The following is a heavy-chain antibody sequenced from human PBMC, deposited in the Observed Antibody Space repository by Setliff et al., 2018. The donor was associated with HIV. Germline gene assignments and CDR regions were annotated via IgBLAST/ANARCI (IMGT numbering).Heavy chain of an antibody. J-gene: IGHJ5*02. CDR3: AKHDFGEGSCFDP. CDR2: VYHSGKT. CDR1: GQFISDGYY. V-gene: IGHV4-38-2*02. D-gene: IGHD3-16*01. Sequence: PSETLSLTCTVSGQFISDGYYWGWIRQPPGKGLEWIGSVYHSGKTYYNPSLKSRVTMSADTSKNQISLMLRSMTAADTAVYYCAKHDFGEGSCFDPWGQGSLVTVS.